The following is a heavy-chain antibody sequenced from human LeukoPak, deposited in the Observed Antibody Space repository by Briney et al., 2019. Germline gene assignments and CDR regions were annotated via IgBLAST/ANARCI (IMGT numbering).Heavy chain of an antibody. Sequence: GASVKVSCKASGYTFTGYYMLWVRQAPGQGLEWMGWINPNSGGTNYAQKFQGRVTMTRDTSISTAYMELSRLRSDDTAVYYCARGEGATDDAFDIWGQGTMVTVSS. D-gene: IGHD1-26*01. CDR1: GYTFTGYY. J-gene: IGHJ3*02. CDR2: INPNSGGT. CDR3: ARGEGATDDAFDI. V-gene: IGHV1-2*02.